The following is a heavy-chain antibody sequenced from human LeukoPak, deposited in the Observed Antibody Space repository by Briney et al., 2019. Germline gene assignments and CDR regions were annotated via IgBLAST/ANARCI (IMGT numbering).Heavy chain of an antibody. D-gene: IGHD3-22*01. Sequence: GGSLRLSCAASGFTFSSYGMHWVRQAPGKGLEWVAVISYDGSNKYYADSVKGRFTISRDNSKNTLYVQMNSLRAEDTAVYYCAKRLYASGFSPFDYWGQGTLVTVSS. CDR1: GFTFSSYG. J-gene: IGHJ4*02. CDR2: ISYDGSNK. CDR3: AKRLYASGFSPFDY. V-gene: IGHV3-30*18.